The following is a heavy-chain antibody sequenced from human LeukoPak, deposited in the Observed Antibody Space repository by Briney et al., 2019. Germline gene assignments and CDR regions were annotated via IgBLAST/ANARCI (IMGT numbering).Heavy chain of an antibody. CDR3: ARSQGSGYDLDAFDI. CDR1: GFTFSSYA. CDR2: ISYDGSNK. V-gene: IGHV3-30-3*01. Sequence: GRSLRLSCAASGFTFSSYAMHWVRQAPGKGLEWVAVISYDGSNKYYADSVKGRFTISRDNSKNTLYLQMNSLRAEDTAVYYCARSQGSGYDLDAFDIWGQGTMVTVSS. J-gene: IGHJ3*02. D-gene: IGHD3-22*01.